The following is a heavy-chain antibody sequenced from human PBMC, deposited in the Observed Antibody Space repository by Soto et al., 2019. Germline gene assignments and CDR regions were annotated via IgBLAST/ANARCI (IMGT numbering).Heavy chain of an antibody. CDR1: GYTFTGYD. V-gene: IGHV1-2*04. D-gene: IGHD2-21*02. Sequence: ASVKVSCKASGYTFTGYDMHWVRQAPGQGLEWMGWINPNSGGTNYAQKFQGWVTMTRDTSISTAYMELSRLRSDDTAVYYCARDRSGGLEVTXENWFDPWGQGTLVTVSS. J-gene: IGHJ5*02. CDR3: ARDRSGGLEVTXENWFDP. CDR2: INPNSGGT.